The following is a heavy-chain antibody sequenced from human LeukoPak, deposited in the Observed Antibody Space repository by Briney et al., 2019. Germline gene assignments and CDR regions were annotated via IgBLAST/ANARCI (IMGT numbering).Heavy chain of an antibody. D-gene: IGHD2-2*01. CDR1: GGSFSGYY. J-gene: IGHJ4*02. V-gene: IGHV4-34*01. CDR2: INHNGRT. CDR3: ARDAVPARRRVIRYFGS. Sequence: SETLSLTCAVYGGSFSGYYWSWIRQPPGKGLEWIGEINHNGRTNYNPSLTSRVTISMDTSKNQFSLQLTSVTAADAAVYYCARDAVPARRRVIRYFGSWGQGTLVTVSS.